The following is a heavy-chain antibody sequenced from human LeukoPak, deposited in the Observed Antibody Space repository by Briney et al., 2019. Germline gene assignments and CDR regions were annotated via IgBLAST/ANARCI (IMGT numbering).Heavy chain of an antibody. D-gene: IGHD2-2*03. V-gene: IGHV3-48*02. CDR3: ASGSGH. CDR2: ISSSGSAK. CDR1: GFTFSNYG. J-gene: IGHJ4*02. Sequence: GGSLRLSCAASGFTFSNYGLNWVRQAPGKGLEWVSHISSSGSAKYYADSVKGRFTISRDNAKNSLYLQMNSLRDEDTAVFYCASGSGHWGQGTLVTVSS.